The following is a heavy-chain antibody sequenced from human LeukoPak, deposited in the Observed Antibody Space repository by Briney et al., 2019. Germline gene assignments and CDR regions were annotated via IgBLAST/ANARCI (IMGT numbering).Heavy chain of an antibody. Sequence: ASVKVSCKASESTFPAYFMHGVRQAPGQGLEWMDWINPNSGGTNYAQKFQGRVTMTRDTSVSTAYMELSRLRSDDTAVYYCARDNSSGWSLDYYYYMDVWGKGTTVTVSS. J-gene: IGHJ6*03. CDR2: INPNSGGT. V-gene: IGHV1-2*02. CDR3: ARDNSSGWSLDYYYYMDV. CDR1: ESTFPAYF. D-gene: IGHD6-19*01.